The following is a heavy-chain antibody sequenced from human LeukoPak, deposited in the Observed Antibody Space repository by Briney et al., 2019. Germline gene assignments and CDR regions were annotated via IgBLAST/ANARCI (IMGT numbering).Heavy chain of an antibody. Sequence: PGGSLRLSCAASGFTFSSYWMHWVRQAPGKGLVWVSRINTDGSSTSYADSVKGRFTISRDNAKNTLYLQMNSLRVEDTAVYYCAAVSYLAFDIWGQGTMVTVSS. CDR2: INTDGSST. CDR3: AAVSYLAFDI. V-gene: IGHV3-74*01. D-gene: IGHD2-21*01. J-gene: IGHJ3*02. CDR1: GFTFSSYW.